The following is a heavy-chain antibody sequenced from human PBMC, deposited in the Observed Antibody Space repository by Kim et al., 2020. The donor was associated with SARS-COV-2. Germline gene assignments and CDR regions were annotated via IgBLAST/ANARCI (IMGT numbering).Heavy chain of an antibody. CDR1: GGSISSSSYY. CDR3: ARDHLIAAANYGMDV. J-gene: IGHJ6*01. V-gene: IGHV4-39*07. CDR2: IYYSGST. D-gene: IGHD6-13*01. Sequence: SETLSLTCTVSGGSISSSSYYWGWIRQPPGKGLEWIGSIYYSGSTYYNPSLKSRVTISVDTSKNQFSLKLSSVTAADTAVYYCARDHLIAAANYGMDVWG.